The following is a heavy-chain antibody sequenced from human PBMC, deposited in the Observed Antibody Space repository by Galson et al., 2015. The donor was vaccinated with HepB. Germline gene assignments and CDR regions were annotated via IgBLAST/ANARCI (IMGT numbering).Heavy chain of an antibody. CDR1: GFTFSSYS. CDR3: ARAGGREQQLGYYYYGMDV. Sequence: SLRLSCAASGFTFSSYSMNWVRQAPGKGLEWVSYISSSSSTIYYADSVKGRFTISRDNAKNSLYLQMNSLRDEDTAVYYCARAGGREQQLGYYYYGMDVWGQGTTVTVSS. CDR2: ISSSSSTI. J-gene: IGHJ6*02. V-gene: IGHV3-48*02. D-gene: IGHD6-13*01.